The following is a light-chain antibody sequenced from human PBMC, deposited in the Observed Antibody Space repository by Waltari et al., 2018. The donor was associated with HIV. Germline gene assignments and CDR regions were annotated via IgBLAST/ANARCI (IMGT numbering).Light chain of an antibody. V-gene: IGLV3-25*03. J-gene: IGLJ3*02. Sequence: SYELTQPPSVSVSPGQTARIICSGEALPKQSAFWYQQKPGQAPVVVIYKGNERPSGIPERFSGSSAGTTVTLTISGVQADDEADYYCQSADSSGTYWVFGGGTKLTVL. CDR2: KGN. CDR1: ALPKQS. CDR3: QSADSSGTYWV.